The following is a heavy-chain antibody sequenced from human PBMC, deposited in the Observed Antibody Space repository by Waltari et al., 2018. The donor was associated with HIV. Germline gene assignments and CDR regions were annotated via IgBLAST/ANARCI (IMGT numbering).Heavy chain of an antibody. D-gene: IGHD5-12*01. J-gene: IGHJ3*02. V-gene: IGHV3-21*02. CDR3: AREDYSGYVGHAFDI. CDR2: ISRSSSFI. CDR1: GFPFSFSSYT. Sequence: QLVESGGGLVKPGGSLRLYCGASGFPFSFSSYTWNWVRQAPGKGLEWVASISRSSSFIYTAESVKGRFTISRDNVKKSVDLQMNSLRPEDTAVYYCAREDYSGYVGHAFDIWGQGTMVTVSS.